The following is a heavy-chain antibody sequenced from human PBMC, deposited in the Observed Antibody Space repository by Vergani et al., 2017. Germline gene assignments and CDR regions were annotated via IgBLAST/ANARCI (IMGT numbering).Heavy chain of an antibody. V-gene: IGHV4-59*01. Sequence: QVQLQESGPGLVKPSETLSLTCTVSGGSISSYYWSWIRQPPGXGLEWIGYIYYSGSTNYNPSLKSRVTISVDTSKNQFSLKLSSVTAADTAVYYCARDSRSYYDSSGYPDDNWFDPWGQGTLVTVSS. CDR2: IYYSGST. D-gene: IGHD3-22*01. J-gene: IGHJ5*02. CDR1: GGSISSYY. CDR3: ARDSRSYYDSSGYPDDNWFDP.